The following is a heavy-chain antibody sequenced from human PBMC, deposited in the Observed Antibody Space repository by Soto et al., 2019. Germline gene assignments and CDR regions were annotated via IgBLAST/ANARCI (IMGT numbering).Heavy chain of an antibody. V-gene: IGHV4-39*01. CDR1: GGSISSSSYY. CDR3: ARQWYYDSSGYYDY. Sequence: SETLSLTCTVSGGSISSSSYYWGWIRQPPGKGLEWIGSIYYSGSTYYNPSLKSRVTISVDTSKNQFSLRLSSVTAADTAVYYCARQWYYDSSGYYDYWGQGTLVTVSS. J-gene: IGHJ4*02. CDR2: IYYSGST. D-gene: IGHD3-22*01.